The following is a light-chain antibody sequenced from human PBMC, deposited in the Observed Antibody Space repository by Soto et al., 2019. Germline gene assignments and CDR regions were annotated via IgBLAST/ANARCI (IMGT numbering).Light chain of an antibody. CDR2: DAS. J-gene: IGKJ1*01. CDR3: QQYNSYPWT. V-gene: IGKV1-5*01. Sequence: DIQMTQSPSILSASVGDRVTITCRASQSISSWLAWYQQKPGKAPKLLIYDASSLESGVPSRFSGSGSGTEFTLTITSLQADDFATYYCQQYNSYPWTFGQGTKVDIK. CDR1: QSISSW.